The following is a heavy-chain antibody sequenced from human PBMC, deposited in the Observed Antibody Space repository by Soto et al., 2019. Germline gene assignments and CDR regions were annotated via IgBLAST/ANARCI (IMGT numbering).Heavy chain of an antibody. V-gene: IGHV3-21*06. CDR2: ISSSSDYI. Sequence: GGSLRLSCAASGFTFTSYTMNWVRQAPGTGLEWVSSISSSSDYIYYADSIKVRATICRDNAKNSLFLDMNGLTGEDTAVYYCARARAYATGPLVYWGQGTVVTVYS. CDR3: ARARAYATGPLVY. J-gene: IGHJ4*02. CDR1: GFTFTSYT. D-gene: IGHD2-2*01.